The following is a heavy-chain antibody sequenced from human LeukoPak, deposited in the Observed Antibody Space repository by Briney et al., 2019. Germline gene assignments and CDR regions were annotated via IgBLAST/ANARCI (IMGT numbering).Heavy chain of an antibody. J-gene: IGHJ6*04. CDR3: AREEVVAATGYYYYYGMDV. CDR2: IIPIFGTA. Sequence: SVKVSCKASAGTFSSYAISWVRQAPGQGLEWMGGIIPIFGTANYAQKFQGRVTITADESTSTAYMELSSLRSEDTAVYYCAREEVVAATGYYYYYGMDVWGKGTTVTVSS. CDR1: AGTFSSYA. D-gene: IGHD2-15*01. V-gene: IGHV1-69*13.